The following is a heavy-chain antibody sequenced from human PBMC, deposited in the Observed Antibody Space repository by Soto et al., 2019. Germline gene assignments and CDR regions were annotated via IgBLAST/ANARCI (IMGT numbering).Heavy chain of an antibody. D-gene: IGHD2-2*01. V-gene: IGHV4-4*07. CDR2: IHTSGSA. Sequence: QVQLQGSGPRLVKPSETLSLTCTVSDGSISSFYWTWIRQPAGKGLEWIGRIHTSGSATYNPSLESRITLSIDTSNNQFSLNLRSVTAADTAVYYCARLRLPAALGAFDIWGQGAMVTVSS. J-gene: IGHJ3*02. CDR3: ARLRLPAALGAFDI. CDR1: DGSISSFY.